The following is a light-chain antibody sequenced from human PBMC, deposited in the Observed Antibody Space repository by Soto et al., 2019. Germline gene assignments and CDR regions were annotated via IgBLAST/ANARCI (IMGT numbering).Light chain of an antibody. CDR3: CSYAGDSTLV. Sequence: QSALTQPASVSGSPGQSITISCTGTSSDVGNYNLVSWYQQHPGEAPKLMIYEGTKRPSGVSNRFSGSKFGNTASLTISGLQAEDGGDYYCCSYAGDSTLVFGGGTKLTV. J-gene: IGLJ3*02. CDR2: EGT. V-gene: IGLV2-23*01. CDR1: SSDVGNYNL.